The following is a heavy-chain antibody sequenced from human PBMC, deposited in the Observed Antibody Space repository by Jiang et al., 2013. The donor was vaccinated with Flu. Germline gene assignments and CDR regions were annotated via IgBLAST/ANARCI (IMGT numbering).Heavy chain of an antibody. CDR3: ARRFCSGTSCYNDYYYMDV. Sequence: GAEVKKPGESLRISCKASGYTFTTYWIGWVRQMPGKGLEWMGIIYPGDSDTRYSPSFQGQVTISADKSISTAYLQWSSLKASDTAMYYCARRFCSGTSCYNDYYYMDVWGKGTTVTVSS. J-gene: IGHJ6*03. CDR1: GYTFTTYW. D-gene: IGHD2-2*02. CDR2: IYPGDSDT. V-gene: IGHV5-51*01.